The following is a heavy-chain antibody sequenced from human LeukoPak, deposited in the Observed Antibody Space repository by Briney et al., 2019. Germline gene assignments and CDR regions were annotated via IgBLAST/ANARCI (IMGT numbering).Heavy chain of an antibody. CDR2: IKPDSGQT. CDR1: GYVFASHW. Sequence: ASVKVSCRASGYVFASHWVHWFRQAPGQRLEWVGFIKPDSGQTGLAQSLQGRVTLTRDTSISTVYMELNGLTSDDTAVYFCARDYPHQRFDIWGQGTLATVSS. J-gene: IGHJ4*02. V-gene: IGHV1-2*02. D-gene: IGHD6-25*01. CDR3: ARDYPHQRFDI.